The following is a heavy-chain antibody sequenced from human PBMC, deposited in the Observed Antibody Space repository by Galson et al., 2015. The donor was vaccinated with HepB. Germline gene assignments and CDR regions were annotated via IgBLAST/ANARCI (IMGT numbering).Heavy chain of an antibody. V-gene: IGHV3-74*01. CDR3: ASPYYYEDAFDI. CDR1: GFTFSSYW. D-gene: IGHD3-22*01. CDR2: INSDGSST. J-gene: IGHJ3*02. Sequence: SLRLSCAASGFTFSSYWMHWVRQAPGKGLVWVSRINSDGSSTSYADSVKGRFTISRDNAKNTLYLQMNSLRAEDTAVYYCASPYYYEDAFDIWGQGTMVTVSS.